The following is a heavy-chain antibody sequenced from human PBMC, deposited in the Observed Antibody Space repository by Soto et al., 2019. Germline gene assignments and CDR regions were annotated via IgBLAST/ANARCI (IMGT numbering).Heavy chain of an antibody. CDR2: IHSGGRT. V-gene: IGHV3-53*02. CDR3: ARDTLFIRRGMDV. CDR1: GLSVSNNY. Sequence: EVQLVETGGGLIQPGGSLRLSCAASGLSVSNNYMSWVRQAPGKGLEWVSIIHSGGRTYYADTVRGRFTISRDNSKNTLYLQMDSLRAEDTAVYYCARDTLFIRRGMDVWGQGTTVTVSS. J-gene: IGHJ6*02. D-gene: IGHD3-10*01.